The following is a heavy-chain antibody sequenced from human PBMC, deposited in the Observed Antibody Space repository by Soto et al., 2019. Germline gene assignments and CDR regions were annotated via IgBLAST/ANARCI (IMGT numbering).Heavy chain of an antibody. Sequence: QVQLQESGPGLVKPSETLSLTCTVSGGSISSYYWSWIRQPPGKGLEWIGYIYYSGSTNYNPSLTPRVPISVDTAKNQFSLILTSVTAADPAVYYCARVYGDYPYLDAFDIWGQGTMVTVSS. CDR3: ARVYGDYPYLDAFDI. V-gene: IGHV4-59*01. J-gene: IGHJ3*02. CDR1: GGSISSYY. D-gene: IGHD4-17*01. CDR2: IYYSGST.